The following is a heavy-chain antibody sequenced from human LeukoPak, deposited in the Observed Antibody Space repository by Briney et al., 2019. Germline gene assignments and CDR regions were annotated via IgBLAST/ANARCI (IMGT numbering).Heavy chain of an antibody. CDR3: ARHHYDFWSGYSGVNWFDP. V-gene: IGHV3-66*02. CDR1: GFTVSSNY. Sequence: PGGSLRLSCAASGFTVSSNYMSLVRQAPGKGLEWVSVIYSGGSTYYADSVKGRFTISRDNSKNTLYLQMNSLSAEDTAVYYCARHHYDFWSGYSGVNWFDPWGQGTLVTVSS. CDR2: IYSGGST. D-gene: IGHD3-3*01. J-gene: IGHJ5*02.